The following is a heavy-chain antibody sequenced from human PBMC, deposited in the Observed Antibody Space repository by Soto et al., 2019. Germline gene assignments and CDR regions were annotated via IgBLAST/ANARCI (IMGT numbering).Heavy chain of an antibody. CDR3: AKGDNLGPKTGYAFDP. CDR1: GDSVSSNTAS. CDR2: TYFRSKWYN. J-gene: IGHJ5*02. V-gene: IGHV6-1*01. D-gene: IGHD5-12*01. Sequence: SQTLSLTCAISGDSVSSNTASWNWIRQAPSRGLEWLGRTYFRSKWYNDYAVSVKSRIIINPDTSNNQFSLQLNSVTPEDTAVYFCAKGDNLGPKTGYAFDPWGQGIMVTVS.